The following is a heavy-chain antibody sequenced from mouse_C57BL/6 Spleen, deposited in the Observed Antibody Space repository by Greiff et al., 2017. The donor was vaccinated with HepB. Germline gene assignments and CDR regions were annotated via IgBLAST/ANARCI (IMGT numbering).Heavy chain of an antibody. CDR2: IYPGSGST. Sequence: VKLQQPGAELVKPGASVKMSCKASGYTFTSYWITWVKQRPGQGLEWIGDIYPGSGSTNYNEKFKSKATLTVDTSSSTAYMQLSSLTSEDSAVYYCARGTVVADYYAMDYWGQGTSVTVSS. CDR3: ARGTVVADYYAMDY. D-gene: IGHD1-1*01. J-gene: IGHJ4*01. V-gene: IGHV1-55*01. CDR1: GYTFTSYW.